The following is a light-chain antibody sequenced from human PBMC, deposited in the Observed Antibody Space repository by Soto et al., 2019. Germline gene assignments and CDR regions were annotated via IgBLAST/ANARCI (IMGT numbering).Light chain of an antibody. Sequence: DIQMTQSPSTLSASVGDRVTITCRARQSITRWLAWYQQKPGKAPKLLIYDASNLETGVPSRFSGSGSGTDFTFTISSLQPEDIATYYCQQYDNLPGTFGQGTKVDIK. CDR3: QQYDNLPGT. J-gene: IGKJ1*01. CDR2: DAS. CDR1: QSITRW. V-gene: IGKV1-33*01.